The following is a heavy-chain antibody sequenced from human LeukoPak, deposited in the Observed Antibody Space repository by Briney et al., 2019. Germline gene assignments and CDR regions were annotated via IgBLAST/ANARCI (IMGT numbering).Heavy chain of an antibody. CDR3: ARDQLEMATEDYYYYYGMDV. V-gene: IGHV4-39*07. CDR1: GGSISSSSYY. D-gene: IGHD5-24*01. Sequence: PSETLSLTCTVSGGSISSSSYYWGWIRQPPGKGLEWIGSIYYSGSTYYNPSLKSRVTISVDTSKNQFSLKLSSVTAADTAVYYCARDQLEMATEDYYYYYGMDVWGQGTTVTVSS. J-gene: IGHJ6*02. CDR2: IYYSGST.